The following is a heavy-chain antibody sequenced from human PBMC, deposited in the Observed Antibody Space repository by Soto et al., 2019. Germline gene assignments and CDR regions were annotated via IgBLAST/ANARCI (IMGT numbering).Heavy chain of an antibody. CDR2: SSGSTI. D-gene: IGHD3-10*01. CDR1: GFTFGSYE. J-gene: IGHJ6*02. V-gene: IGHV3-48*03. Sequence: GGCLRLSCAASGFTFGSYEMNWVRQAPGKGLEWVSYSSGSTIYYADSVKGRFTISRDNAKNSLYLQMNSLRAEDTAVYYCARTGGSGVSYYYFAMDVWGQGTTVTVSS. CDR3: ARTGGSGVSYYYFAMDV.